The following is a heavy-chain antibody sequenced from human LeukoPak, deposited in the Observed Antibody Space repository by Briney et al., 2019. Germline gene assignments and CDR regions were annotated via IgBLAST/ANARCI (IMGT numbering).Heavy chain of an antibody. CDR3: ARNGRPIVAEWYFDL. D-gene: IGHD6-25*01. J-gene: IGHJ2*01. CDR2: INWNGGST. V-gene: IGHV3-20*04. Sequence: GGSLRLSCATSGFTFDDYGMSWVRQAPGKGLEWVSDINWNGGSTGYADSVKGRFTISRDNAKNSLYLQMNSLRAEDTALYYCARNGRPIVAEWYFDLWGRGTLVTVSS. CDR1: GFTFDDYG.